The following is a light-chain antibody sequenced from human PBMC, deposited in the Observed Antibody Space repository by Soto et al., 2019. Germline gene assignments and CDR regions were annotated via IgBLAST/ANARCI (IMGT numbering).Light chain of an antibody. J-gene: IGKJ4*01. V-gene: IGKV3-20*01. CDR3: QQYGSSPLT. CDR1: QSVSSSY. Sequence: ENVLTQSPGTLSLSPGERATLSCRASQSVSSSYLAWYQQKPGQAPRLLIYGASSRATGIPDRFSGSGSGTDFTLTISILEPEYFAVYYCQQYGSSPLTFGGGTKVEIK. CDR2: GAS.